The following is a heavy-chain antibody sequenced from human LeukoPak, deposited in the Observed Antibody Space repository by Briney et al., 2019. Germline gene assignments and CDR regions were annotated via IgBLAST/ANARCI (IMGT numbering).Heavy chain of an antibody. J-gene: IGHJ3*01. V-gene: IGHV1-2*02. Sequence: GASVKVSCKASGYTFTGYYMHWVRQAPGQGLEWMGWINPKSGGTRYAQRFQGRVTMTRDTSISTSYMEVSRLIYDDTAAYYCAREAGDNAYDVWGQGTMVTVSS. CDR3: AREAGDNAYDV. D-gene: IGHD2-21*01. CDR2: INPKSGGT. CDR1: GYTFTGYY.